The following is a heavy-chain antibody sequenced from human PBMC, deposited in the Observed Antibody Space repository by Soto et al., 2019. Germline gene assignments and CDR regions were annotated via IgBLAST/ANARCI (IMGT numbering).Heavy chain of an antibody. CDR3: ARDFTYYDSSGYLDY. Sequence: HPGGSLRLSCAASGFTFSSYAMHWVRQAPGKGLEWVAVISYDGSNKYYADSVKGRFTISRDNSKNTLYLQMNSLRAEDTAVYYCARDFTYYDSSGYLDYWGRGTLVTVS. D-gene: IGHD3-22*01. J-gene: IGHJ4*02. CDR1: GFTFSSYA. V-gene: IGHV3-30-3*01. CDR2: ISYDGSNK.